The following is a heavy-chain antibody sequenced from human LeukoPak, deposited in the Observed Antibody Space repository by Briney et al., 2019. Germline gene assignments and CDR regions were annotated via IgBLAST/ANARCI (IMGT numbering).Heavy chain of an antibody. Sequence: SGTLSLTCAVSGGSISSNNWWTWVRQPPGKGLEWIGEIYHSANTNYNPSLKSRVTMSVDTSKNQFSLKLSSVTAADTAVYYCARDRRLDVWGKGTTVTVSS. CDR1: GGSISSNNW. CDR2: IYHSANT. V-gene: IGHV4-4*02. J-gene: IGHJ6*04. CDR3: ARDRRLDV.